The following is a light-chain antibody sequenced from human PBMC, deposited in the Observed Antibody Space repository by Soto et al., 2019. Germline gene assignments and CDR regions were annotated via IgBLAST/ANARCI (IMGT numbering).Light chain of an antibody. Sequence: EIVLTQSPATLYLSPGERATLSCRASQSVSSYLAWYQQKPGQAPRLLIYDASNRATGIPARFSGSGSGTDFTLTISSLEPEDFAFYYCQQRTNWPPKYTFGQGTKLEIK. CDR2: DAS. J-gene: IGKJ2*01. CDR3: QQRTNWPPKYT. V-gene: IGKV3-11*01. CDR1: QSVSSY.